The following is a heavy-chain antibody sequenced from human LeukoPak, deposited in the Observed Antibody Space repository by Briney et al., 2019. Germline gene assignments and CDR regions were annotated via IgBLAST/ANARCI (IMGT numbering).Heavy chain of an antibody. CDR2: IYYSGRT. D-gene: IGHD3-22*01. CDR1: GCSISSYY. J-gene: IGHJ4*02. CDR3: ARTRYDSSGYAPDY. V-gene: IGHV4-59*08. Sequence: SETLSLTCTVSGCSISSYYWSWIRQPPGKGLGWIGYIYYSGRTKYTPSLESRPTMSVDTSKNPFSLKMSSLTAADTAVYFCARTRYDSSGYAPDYWGQGTLVTVSS.